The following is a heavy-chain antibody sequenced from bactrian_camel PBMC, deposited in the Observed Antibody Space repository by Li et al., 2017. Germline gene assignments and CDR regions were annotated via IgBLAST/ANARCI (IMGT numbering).Heavy chain of an antibody. CDR3: AAWSPGVCLGSLWGSSARFQH. D-gene: IGHD6*01. V-gene: IGHV3S68*01. J-gene: IGHJ4*01. Sequence: HVQLVESGGGSVQSGGPLRLSCVASGITYTHDTFYCLAWFRQVPGKEREGVVSIGQYGATTYSDSVKGRFTVSRNNLRHTLDLQMNGLEPEDTAMYYCAAWSPGVCLGSLWGSSARFQHWGQGTQVTVS. CDR1: GITYTHDTFYC. CDR2: IGQYGAT.